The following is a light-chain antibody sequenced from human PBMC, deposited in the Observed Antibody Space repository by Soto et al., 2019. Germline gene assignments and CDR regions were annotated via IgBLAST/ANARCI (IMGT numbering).Light chain of an antibody. J-gene: IGKJ4*01. V-gene: IGKV3-20*01. CDR3: QLYSSSPLT. CDR1: QSVTNSY. CDR2: GTS. Sequence: EIVLTQSPGTLSLSPGERATLTCRASQSVTNSYLAWYQQKPGQAPRLLIYGTSSRATGIPDRFSGSGSGTDFPLTISRLEPEDFAMYHCQLYSSSPLTFGGGPKVQT.